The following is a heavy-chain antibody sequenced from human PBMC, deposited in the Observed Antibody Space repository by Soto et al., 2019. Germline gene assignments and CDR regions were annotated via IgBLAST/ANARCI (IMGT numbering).Heavy chain of an antibody. CDR1: GYTFTSYG. CDR3: ARGRTNYYDSSGLDY. J-gene: IGHJ4*02. Sequence: AASVKVSCKASGYTFTSYGISWVRQAPGQGLEWMGWISAYNGNTNYAQKLQGRVTMTTDTSTSTAYMELRSLRSDDTAVYYCARGRTNYYDSSGLDYWGQGTLVTVYS. V-gene: IGHV1-18*04. D-gene: IGHD3-22*01. CDR2: ISAYNGNT.